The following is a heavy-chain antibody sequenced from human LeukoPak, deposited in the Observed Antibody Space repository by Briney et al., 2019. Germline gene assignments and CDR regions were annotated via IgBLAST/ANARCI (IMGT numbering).Heavy chain of an antibody. CDR2: ISGSGGST. D-gene: IGHD3-10*01. Sequence: PGGSLRLSCAASGFTFSSYAMSWVRQAPGKGLEWVSAISGSGGSTYYADSVKGRFTISRDNSKNTLYLQMNSLRAEDTAVYYCAKPTYPYYGSGSYYNGWGQGTLVTVSS. CDR3: AKPTYPYYGSGSYYNG. J-gene: IGHJ4*02. CDR1: GFTFSSYA. V-gene: IGHV3-23*01.